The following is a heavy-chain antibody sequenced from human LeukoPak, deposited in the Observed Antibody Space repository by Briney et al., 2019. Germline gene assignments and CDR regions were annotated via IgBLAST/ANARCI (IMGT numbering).Heavy chain of an antibody. Sequence: GGSLRLSCAASGFTFSSYAMSWVRQAPGKGLEWVSVISGSGATTDYADSVMGRFTISRDNSKNTLYLQQDSLRAEDTAVYFCAKGLWGAYYYGMDVWGQGTTVTVSS. D-gene: IGHD3-16*01. CDR1: GFTFSSYA. J-gene: IGHJ6*02. V-gene: IGHV3-23*01. CDR3: AKGLWGAYYYGMDV. CDR2: ISGSGATT.